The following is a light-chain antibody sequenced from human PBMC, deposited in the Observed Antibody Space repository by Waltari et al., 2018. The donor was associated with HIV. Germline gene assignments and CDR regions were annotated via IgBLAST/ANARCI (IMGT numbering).Light chain of an antibody. J-gene: IGLJ2*01. Sequence: QSVLTQPPSASGTPGQRVPISCSGRNSHIGSNSVNWYQQVPGTAPKLLIYSNNQRPSGVPDRFSGSKSGNSASLAISGLRSEDEADYYCAAWDDSRNGEVIFGGGTKLTVL. CDR2: SNN. CDR1: NSHIGSNS. V-gene: IGLV1-44*01. CDR3: AAWDDSRNGEVI.